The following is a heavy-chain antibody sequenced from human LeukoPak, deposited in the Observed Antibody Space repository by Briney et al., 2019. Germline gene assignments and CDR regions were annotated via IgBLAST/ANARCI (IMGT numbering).Heavy chain of an antibody. D-gene: IGHD2/OR15-2a*01. Sequence: GGSLRLSCAASGFTFSSYGMHWVRQAPGKGLEWVALIWYDGSNKYYADSAKGRLTISRDNSKNTLYLQMNSLRAEGTAVYYCAREGPRGNSQFDYWGQGTLVTVSS. CDR2: IWYDGSNK. J-gene: IGHJ4*02. CDR1: GFTFSSYG. CDR3: AREGPRGNSQFDY. V-gene: IGHV3-33*01.